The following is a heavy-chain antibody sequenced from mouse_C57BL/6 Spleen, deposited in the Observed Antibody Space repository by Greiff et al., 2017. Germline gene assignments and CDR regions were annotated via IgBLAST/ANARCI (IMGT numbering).Heavy chain of an antibody. CDR2: IDPSDSYT. Sequence: QVQLKQPGAELVMPGASVKLSCKASGYTFTSYWMHWVKQRPGQGLEWIGEIDPSDSYTNYNQKFKGKSTLTVDKSSSTAYMQLSSLTSEDSAVYYCARSDGYWGQGTTLTVAS. V-gene: IGHV1-69*01. CDR3: ARSDGY. J-gene: IGHJ2*01. CDR1: GYTFTSYW. D-gene: IGHD2-3*01.